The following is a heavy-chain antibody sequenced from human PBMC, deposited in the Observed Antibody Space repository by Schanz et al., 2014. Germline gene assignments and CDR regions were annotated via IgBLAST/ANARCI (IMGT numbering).Heavy chain of an antibody. V-gene: IGHV3-23*04. CDR2: ISGSGGTT. J-gene: IGHJ4*02. CDR1: GFTFNSYA. Sequence: EVQLVESGGGLVKPGGSLRVSCAASGFTFNSYAMSWVRQAPGRGLEWVSGISGSGGTTHYADSVEGRFTISRVNSKNTLYLRMKGLRAEDTAVYYCAKGRRGYFDSSGSYWGTFDFWGQGTLVSVSS. D-gene: IGHD3-22*01. CDR3: AKGRRGYFDSSGSYWGTFDF.